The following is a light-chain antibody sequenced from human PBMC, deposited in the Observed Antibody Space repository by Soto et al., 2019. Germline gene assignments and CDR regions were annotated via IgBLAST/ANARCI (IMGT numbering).Light chain of an antibody. V-gene: IGLV2-14*01. J-gene: IGLJ1*01. CDR1: SSDVGGYNY. Sequence: QSALTQPASVSGSPGQSITISCTGTSSDVGGYNYVSWYQQHPGQAPKLMIYDVSNRPSGVSNRFSGSKSGNTASLTISGLQAEDEADYYCSSYTSSSSLDVFGTGTKVTGL. CDR2: DVS. CDR3: SSYTSSSSLDV.